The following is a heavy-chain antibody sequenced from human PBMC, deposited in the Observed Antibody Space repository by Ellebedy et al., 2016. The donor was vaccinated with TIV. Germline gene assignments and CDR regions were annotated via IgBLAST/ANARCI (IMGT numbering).Heavy chain of an antibody. J-gene: IGHJ4*02. Sequence: GESLKISCAASGFTSSSYNMNWVRQAPGKGLEWVSSISSSSIYIYYADSVKGRFTISRDNTKNSLFLQMNNLRVEDTAVYYCARDRETDFDYWGQGTLVTVSS. CDR1: GFTSSSYN. D-gene: IGHD3-10*01. CDR2: ISSSSIYI. V-gene: IGHV3-21*01. CDR3: ARDRETDFDY.